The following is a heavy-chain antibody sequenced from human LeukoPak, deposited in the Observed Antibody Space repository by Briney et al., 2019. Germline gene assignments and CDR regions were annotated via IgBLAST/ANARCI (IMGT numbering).Heavy chain of an antibody. CDR2: IKQDGSER. D-gene: IGHD5-12*01. V-gene: IGHV3-7*01. Sequence: PGGSLRLSCAASGFSMSGYWMSWVRQAPGKGLGWVANIKQDGSERHYADSVKGRFTISRDNAQNSLYLQMNSLRAEETAVYYCARVFGAYDSIDCWGQGTLVTVS. CDR1: GFSMSGYW. CDR3: ARVFGAYDSIDC. J-gene: IGHJ4*02.